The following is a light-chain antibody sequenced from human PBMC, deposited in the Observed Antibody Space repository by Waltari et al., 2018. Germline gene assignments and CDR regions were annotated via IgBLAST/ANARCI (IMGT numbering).Light chain of an antibody. Sequence: DVVMTQTPLSMSVTLGQPASFSCMSSQDLLYDDGKTYLFWFLQKPGQSPQPLMYEVSRRFSGVPERFSGSGSGTEFTLTISRVEAEDVGVYYCMQAINLYSFGQGTKLEIK. CDR3: MQAINLYS. CDR2: EVS. CDR1: QDLLYDDGKTY. V-gene: IGKV2-29*02. J-gene: IGKJ2*03.